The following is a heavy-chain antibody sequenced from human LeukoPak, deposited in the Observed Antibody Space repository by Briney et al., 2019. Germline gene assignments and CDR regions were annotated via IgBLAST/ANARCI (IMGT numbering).Heavy chain of an antibody. J-gene: IGHJ3*02. CDR3: AKGLHSGSYLDALDI. Sequence: GGSLRLSCAASGFTFSTYAMHWVRQAPGKGLEWMARIRSDGGNKYYTDSVKGRFTISRDNSKNTLYLQMNGLRVEDTAVYYCAKGLHSGSYLDALDIWGQGTMVTVFS. V-gene: IGHV3-30*02. D-gene: IGHD1-26*01. CDR2: IRSDGGNK. CDR1: GFTFSTYA.